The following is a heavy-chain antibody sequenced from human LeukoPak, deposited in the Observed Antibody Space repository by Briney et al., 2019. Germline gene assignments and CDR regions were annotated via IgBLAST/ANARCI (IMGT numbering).Heavy chain of an antibody. D-gene: IGHD3-10*01. Sequence: GGSLRLSCAASGFTFSSYGMHWVRQAPGKGLEWVAVIWYDGSNKYYADSVKGRFTISRDNSKNTLYLQMNSLRAEDTAVYYCAKDFVTMVRGVSHYFAYWGQGTLVTVSS. CDR3: AKDFVTMVRGVSHYFAY. J-gene: IGHJ4*02. V-gene: IGHV3-33*06. CDR1: GFTFSSYG. CDR2: IWYDGSNK.